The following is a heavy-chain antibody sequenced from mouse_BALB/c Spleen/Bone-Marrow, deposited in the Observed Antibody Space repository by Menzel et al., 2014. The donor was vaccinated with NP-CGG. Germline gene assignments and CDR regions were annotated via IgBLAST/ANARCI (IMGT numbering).Heavy chain of an antibody. CDR1: GYAFTDYL. CDR3: ARPRQLGLPYYFDY. V-gene: IGHV1-54*01. D-gene: IGHD3-2*01. Sequence: VHLVESGAELVRPGTSVKVSCKASGYAFTDYLMEWLKQRPGQGLEWIGVINPGSGSTNYNEKFKDKATLTADKSSSTAYMQLSSLTSDDSAVFFCARPRQLGLPYYFDYWGQGTTLTVSS. J-gene: IGHJ2*01. CDR2: INPGSGST.